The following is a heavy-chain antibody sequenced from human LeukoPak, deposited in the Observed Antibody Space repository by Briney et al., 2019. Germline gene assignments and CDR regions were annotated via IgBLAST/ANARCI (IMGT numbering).Heavy chain of an antibody. CDR1: GGSISSYY. D-gene: IGHD2-15*01. CDR2: IYYSGST. V-gene: IGHV4-59*01. J-gene: IGHJ4*02. Sequence: SETLSLTCTVSGGSISSYYWSWIRQPPGKGLEWIGYIYYSGSTNYNPSLKSRVTISVDTSKNQFSLKLSSVTAADTAVYYCARRYSSGDTWYYFDYWGQGTLATVSS. CDR3: ARRYSSGDTWYYFDY.